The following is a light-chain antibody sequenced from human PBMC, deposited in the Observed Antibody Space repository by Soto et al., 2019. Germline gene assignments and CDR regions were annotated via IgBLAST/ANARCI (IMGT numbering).Light chain of an antibody. CDR1: QTTSTY. V-gene: IGKV1-39*01. J-gene: IGKJ1*01. CDR2: TAS. CDR3: QQSYSTWT. Sequence: DRRMSQSPSPRSAAVGERVTSTCRAGQTTSTYLKWYPQKPGKAPKLLIYTASSLQSGVPSRFSGSGSGTDFTLTISSLQPEDFATYYCQQSYSTWTFGQGTKVDIK.